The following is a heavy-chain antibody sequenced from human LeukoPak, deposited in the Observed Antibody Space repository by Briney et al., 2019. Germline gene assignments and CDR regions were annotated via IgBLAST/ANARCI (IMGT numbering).Heavy chain of an antibody. CDR3: ARVGAYCSGGSCSDY. V-gene: IGHV4-59*01. CDR1: GGSFSSYY. Sequence: KPSETLSLTCTVSGGSFSSYYWSWIRQPPGKGLEWIGYIYYSGSTNYNPSLKSRVTISVDTSKNQFSLKLSSVTAADTAVYYCARVGAYCSGGSCSDYWGQGTLVTVSS. D-gene: IGHD2-15*01. CDR2: IYYSGST. J-gene: IGHJ4*02.